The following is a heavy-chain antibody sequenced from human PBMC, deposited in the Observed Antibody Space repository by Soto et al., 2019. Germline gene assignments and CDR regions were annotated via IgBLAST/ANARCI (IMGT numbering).Heavy chain of an antibody. CDR3: ARESYSGDYYYMDV. CDR1: GGSISIHY. CDR2: IYYSGNT. D-gene: IGHD3-10*01. Sequence: SETLSLTCTVSGGSISIHYWSWIRQPPGKGLEWIGYIYYSGNTNYNPSLKSRVTMSLDTSKNQFSLRLSSVTAADTAVFYCARESYSGDYYYMDVCGKGTTVTVSS. J-gene: IGHJ6*03. V-gene: IGHV4-59*11.